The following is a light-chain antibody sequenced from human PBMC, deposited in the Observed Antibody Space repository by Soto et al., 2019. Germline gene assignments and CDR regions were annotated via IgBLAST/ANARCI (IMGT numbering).Light chain of an antibody. CDR1: ETITRY. CDR3: QQSYSTPIT. V-gene: IGKV1-39*01. Sequence: DLQMTQSPSSLSASIGATVIISCRASETITRYLNWYQSKPGKAPSLLISGASSLQSGVPSRFSGSGSGTDFTITISSLQPEDFETYYCQQSYSTPITFGQGTRLEIK. CDR2: GAS. J-gene: IGKJ5*01.